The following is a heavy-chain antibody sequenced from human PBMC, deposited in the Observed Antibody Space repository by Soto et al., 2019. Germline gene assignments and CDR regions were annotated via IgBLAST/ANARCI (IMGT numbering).Heavy chain of an antibody. D-gene: IGHD4-17*01. CDR3: AREATVTTILVY. Sequence: QVQLVQSGAEVKKPGSSVKVSCKASGGTFSSYTISWVRQAPGQGLEWMGRIIPILGIANYAQKFQGRVTITADKYTSAGYVEMSSLRSEDTAVYYCAREATVTTILVYWGQGTLGTVSS. CDR2: IIPILGIA. J-gene: IGHJ4*02. V-gene: IGHV1-69*08. CDR1: GGTFSSYT.